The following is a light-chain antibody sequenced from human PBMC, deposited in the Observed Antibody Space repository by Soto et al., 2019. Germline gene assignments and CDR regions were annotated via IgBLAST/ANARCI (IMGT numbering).Light chain of an antibody. CDR3: QQYDNWLT. CDR1: ESVSSK. CDR2: GAS. J-gene: IGKJ4*01. Sequence: TRSAVTLSVSPGERATLSCRASESVSSKLAWYQQRPGQAPRLLIYGASTRATGIPVRFSGSGSGTEFTLTVSSLQSEDFAVYYCQQYDNWLTFGGGTKVDIK. V-gene: IGKV3-15*01.